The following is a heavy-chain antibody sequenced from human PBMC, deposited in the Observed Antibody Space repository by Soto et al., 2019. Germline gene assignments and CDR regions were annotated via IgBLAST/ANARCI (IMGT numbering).Heavy chain of an antibody. CDR3: AKKRKYCCSTSCYYALEI. V-gene: IGHV4-59*01. CDR2: IYYSGST. D-gene: IGHD2-2*01. Sequence: SETLSPTCALYGGSFSGYYWSWIRQPPGKGLEWIGYIYYSGSTNYNPSLKSRVTISVDTSKNQFSLKLSSVTSAEMVVYYCAKKRKYCCSTSCYYALEIWGQGTMVTVSS. J-gene: IGHJ3*02. CDR1: GGSFSGYY.